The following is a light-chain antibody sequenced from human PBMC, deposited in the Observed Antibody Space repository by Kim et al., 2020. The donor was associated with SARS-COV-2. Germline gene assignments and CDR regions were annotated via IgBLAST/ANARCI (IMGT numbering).Light chain of an antibody. Sequence: SGQTIRIKAHGADRRRDSAVCNQQTPGQAPTLVIYNNCDRPSGIPDRFSGSSSGNTDSLAIPGAQAEDEADYYCNSRDSRGNQVVFGGGTKLTVL. J-gene: IGLJ3*02. CDR3: NSRDSRGNQVV. CDR1: DRRRDS. CDR2: NNC. V-gene: IGLV3-19*01.